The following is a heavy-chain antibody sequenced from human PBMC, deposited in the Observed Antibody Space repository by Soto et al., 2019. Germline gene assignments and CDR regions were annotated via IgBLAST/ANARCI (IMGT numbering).Heavy chain of an antibody. CDR1: GYTFTSYA. D-gene: IGHD5-12*01. CDR3: VRVVAITGYPDN. V-gene: IGHV1-3*01. Sequence: ASVKVSCKASGYTFTSYAMDWVRQAPGQRLEWMGWINAGNGNTKYSQKFQGRVTITRDTSASTAYMELSSLRSDDTAVYYCVRVVAITGYPDNWGQGTLVTVSS. J-gene: IGHJ4*02. CDR2: INAGNGNT.